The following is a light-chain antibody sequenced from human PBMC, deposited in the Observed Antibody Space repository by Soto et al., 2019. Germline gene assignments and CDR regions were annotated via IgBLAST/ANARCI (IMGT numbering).Light chain of an antibody. V-gene: IGKV1-16*01. J-gene: IGKJ2*01. CDR1: QDISNY. Sequence: DIQMTQSPSSLSASVGDRVTITCRASQDISNYLAWFQQKPGKAPQSLIYAASSLESGVPSRFSGSAFETDFTLTNSSLQPEDFTTYYSQEYITPPFTFGQGTKLEIK. CDR3: QEYITPPFT. CDR2: AAS.